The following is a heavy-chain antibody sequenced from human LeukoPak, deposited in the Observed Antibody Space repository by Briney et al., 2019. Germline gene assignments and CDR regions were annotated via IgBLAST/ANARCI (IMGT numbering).Heavy chain of an antibody. CDR3: ARANYDSSGYARYYYYYYMDV. D-gene: IGHD3-22*01. Sequence: ASVKVSCKASGYTFTSYDINWVRQAPGQGLEWMGWINTNTGNPTYAQGFTGRFVFSLDTSVSTAYLQISSLKAEDTAVYYCARANYDSSGYARYYYYYYMDVWGKGTTVTVSS. J-gene: IGHJ6*03. CDR1: GYTFTSYD. CDR2: INTNTGNP. V-gene: IGHV7-4-1*02.